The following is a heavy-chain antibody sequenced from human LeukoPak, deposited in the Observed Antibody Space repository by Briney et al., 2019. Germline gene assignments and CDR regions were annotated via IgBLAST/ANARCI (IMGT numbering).Heavy chain of an antibody. CDR1: GFTFDDYA. Sequence: GGSLRLSCAASGFTFDDYAMHWVRQAPGKGLEWVSGISWNSGSIGYADSVKGRFTISRDNAKNSLYLQMNSLRAEDTALYYCAKDLSRDDYYTSFDIWGQGTMVTVSS. V-gene: IGHV3-9*01. D-gene: IGHD5-24*01. CDR2: ISWNSGSI. CDR3: AKDLSRDDYYTSFDI. J-gene: IGHJ3*02.